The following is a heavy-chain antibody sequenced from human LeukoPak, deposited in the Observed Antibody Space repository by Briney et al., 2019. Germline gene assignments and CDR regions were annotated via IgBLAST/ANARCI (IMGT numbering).Heavy chain of an antibody. CDR1: GGSISSSSYY. CDR3: ARRDEQLGLDY. J-gene: IGHJ4*02. V-gene: IGHV4-39*07. Sequence: SETLSLTCTVSGGSISSSSYYWGWIRQPPGKGLEWIGSIYYSGSTYYNPSLKSRVTISVDTSKNQFSLKLSSVTAADTAVYYCARRDEQLGLDYWGQGTLVTVSS. D-gene: IGHD6-6*01. CDR2: IYYSGST.